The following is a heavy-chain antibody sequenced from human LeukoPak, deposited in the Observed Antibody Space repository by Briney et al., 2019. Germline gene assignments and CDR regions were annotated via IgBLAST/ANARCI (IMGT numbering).Heavy chain of an antibody. Sequence: PGGSLRLSCAASGLTVSSNYMSWVRQAPGKGLEWVSVIYSGGNTYYADSVKGRFTISRDNSKNTLYPQMNSLRAGDTAVYYCARGKHNSGWYGRAFDIWGQGTMVTVSS. CDR2: IYSGGNT. V-gene: IGHV3-53*01. J-gene: IGHJ3*02. CDR3: ARGKHNSGWYGRAFDI. CDR1: GLTVSSNY. D-gene: IGHD6-19*01.